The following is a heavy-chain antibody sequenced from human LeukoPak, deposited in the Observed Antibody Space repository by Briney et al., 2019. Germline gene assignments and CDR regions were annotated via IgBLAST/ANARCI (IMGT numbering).Heavy chain of an antibody. CDR1: GFIVSSNY. Sequence: PGGSLRLSCAASGFIVSSNYMSWVRQAPGKGLEWVSVIYSGGSTYYADSVKGRFTISRDNSKNTLYLQMNSLRAEDTAVYYCARGGEWELRGEDYWGQGPLVTVSS. CDR2: IYSGGST. CDR3: ARGGEWELRGEDY. V-gene: IGHV3-53*01. J-gene: IGHJ4*02. D-gene: IGHD1-26*01.